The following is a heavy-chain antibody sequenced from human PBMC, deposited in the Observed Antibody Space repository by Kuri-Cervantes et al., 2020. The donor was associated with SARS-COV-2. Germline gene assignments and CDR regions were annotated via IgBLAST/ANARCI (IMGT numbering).Heavy chain of an antibody. CDR2: INPNSGGT. CDR1: GYTFTGYY. D-gene: IGHD4-11*01. CDR3: ARDFQSKSGYYYYGMDV. J-gene: IGHJ6*02. Sequence: ASVKVSCKAPGYTFTGYYMHWVRQAPGQGLEWMGWINPNSGGTNYAQKFQGRVTMTRDTSISTAYMELSRLRSDDTAVYYCARDFQSKSGYYYYGMDVWGQGTTVTVSS. V-gene: IGHV1-2*02.